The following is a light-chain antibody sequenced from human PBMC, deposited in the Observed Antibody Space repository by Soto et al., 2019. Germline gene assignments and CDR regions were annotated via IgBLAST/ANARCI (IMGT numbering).Light chain of an antibody. CDR3: QQSFSTPRT. CDR1: QSISNW. CDR2: AAS. J-gene: IGKJ1*01. V-gene: IGKV1-39*01. Sequence: DIQMTQSPSTLPASVGDRVTITCRASQSISNWLAWYQQKPGKAPKLLIYAASNLQSGVPSKFSGSGSGTDFTLTISNLQREDFATYFCQQSFSTPRTFGQGTKVEI.